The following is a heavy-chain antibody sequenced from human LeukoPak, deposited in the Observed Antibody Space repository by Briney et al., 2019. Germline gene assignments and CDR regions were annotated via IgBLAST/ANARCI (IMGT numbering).Heavy chain of an antibody. CDR3: ARKSLYSSGWYGDY. V-gene: IGHV3-7*01. Sequence: GGSLRLSCAASGFTFSSYAMSWVRQAPGKGLEWVANIKQDGSEKYYVDSVKGRFTFSRDNAKNSLYLQMNSLRAEDTAVYYCARKSLYSSGWYGDYWGQGTLVTVSS. CDR2: IKQDGSEK. CDR1: GFTFSSYA. J-gene: IGHJ4*02. D-gene: IGHD6-19*01.